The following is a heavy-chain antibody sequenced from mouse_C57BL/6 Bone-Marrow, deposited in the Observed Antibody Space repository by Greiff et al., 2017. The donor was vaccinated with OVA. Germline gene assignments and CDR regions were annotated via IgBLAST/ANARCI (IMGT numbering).Heavy chain of an antibody. CDR2: IDPSDSYT. CDR3: ARHYGFDY. V-gene: IGHV1-69*01. CDR1: GYTFTSYW. J-gene: IGHJ2*01. Sequence: QVQLQQPGAELVMPGASVKLSCKASGYTFTSYWMHWVKQRPGQGLEWIGEIDPSDSYTNYNQKFKGKSTLTVDKSSSTAYMQLSSLTSEDSAVYYCARHYGFDYWGQGTTLTVSS. D-gene: IGHD1-1*01.